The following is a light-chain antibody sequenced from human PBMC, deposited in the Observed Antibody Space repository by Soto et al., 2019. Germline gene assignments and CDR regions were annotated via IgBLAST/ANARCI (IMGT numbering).Light chain of an antibody. CDR1: QSISSW. CDR2: KAS. V-gene: IGKV1-5*03. Sequence: DIQMTQFPSTLSAYVGDRVTITCRASQSISSWLAWYQQKPGKAPKLLIYKASTLETGVPSRCSGSGSGTEFTLSISSLQPDDVGTYYCQEYNAYSMTFGQGTRLEIK. CDR3: QEYNAYSMT. J-gene: IGKJ5*01.